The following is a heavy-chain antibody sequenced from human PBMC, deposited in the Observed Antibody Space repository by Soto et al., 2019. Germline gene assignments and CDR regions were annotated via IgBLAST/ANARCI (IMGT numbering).Heavy chain of an antibody. V-gene: IGHV4-31*03. CDR1: GGSISSGGYY. D-gene: IGHD3-10*01. Sequence: KPSETLSLTCTVSGGSISSGGYYWSWIRQHPGKGLEWIGYIYYSGSTYYNPSLKSRVTISVDTSKNQFSLKLSSVTAADTAVYYCARGITITMVRGVYYYYYGMDVWGQGTLVTVSS. J-gene: IGHJ6*02. CDR3: ARGITITMVRGVYYYYYGMDV. CDR2: IYYSGST.